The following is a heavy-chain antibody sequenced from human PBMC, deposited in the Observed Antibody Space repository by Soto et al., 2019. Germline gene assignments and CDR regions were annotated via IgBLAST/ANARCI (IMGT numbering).Heavy chain of an antibody. V-gene: IGHV3-48*02. J-gene: IGHJ4*02. CDR1: EFPFSNFM. Sequence: EVQLVESGGGLVQPGGSLRLSCAASEFPFSNFMMNWVRQAPGKGLEWLAFISSGSDVIYYADSVKGRFTVSRDNAPKSLYLQMDSMRDEDSAVYYCVRVAVSRVGAQAYDYWGQGTLVTVSS. D-gene: IGHD1-26*01. CDR3: VRVAVSRVGAQAYDY. CDR2: ISSGSDVI.